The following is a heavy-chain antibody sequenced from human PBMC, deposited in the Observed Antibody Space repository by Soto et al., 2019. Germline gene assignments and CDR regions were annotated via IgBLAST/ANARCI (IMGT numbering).Heavy chain of an antibody. V-gene: IGHV4-59*08. D-gene: IGHD3-16*01. CDR2: IYYSGST. CDR1: GGSISSYY. J-gene: IGHJ6*03. CDR3: ARTDTGDKTYHYYYYMDV. Sequence: SETLSLTCTVSGGSISSYYWSWIRQPPGKGLEWIGYIYYSGSTNYNPSLKSRVTISVDTSKNQFSLKLSSVTAADTAVYYCARTDTGDKTYHYYYYMDVWGKGTTVTVSS.